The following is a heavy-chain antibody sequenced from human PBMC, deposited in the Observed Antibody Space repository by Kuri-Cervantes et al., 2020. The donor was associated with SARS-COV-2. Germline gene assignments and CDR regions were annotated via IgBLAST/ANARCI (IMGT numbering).Heavy chain of an antibody. V-gene: IGHV1-2*02. CDR3: ARGYYGLDY. D-gene: IGHD3-3*01. CDR2: INPNSGDT. CDR1: GYTFTGRY. J-gene: IGHJ4*02. Sequence: ASVKVSCKASGYTFTGRYIYWVRQAPGQGLEWMGWINPNSGDTKYTQKFQGRVIMARDTSITTAYMELIGLRSDDTAVYYCARGYYGLDYWGQGSLVTVSS.